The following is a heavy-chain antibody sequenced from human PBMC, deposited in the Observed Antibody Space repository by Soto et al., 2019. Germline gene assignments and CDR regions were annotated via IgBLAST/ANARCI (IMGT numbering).Heavy chain of an antibody. CDR1: GDSVSSSNAA. J-gene: IGHJ3*01. V-gene: IGHV6-1*01. D-gene: IGHD6-19*01. CDR2: TYYKSKWRN. Sequence: PSQTLSLTCIISGDSVSSSNAAWNWIRQSPSRGLEWMGRTYYKSKWRNDYAESVRSRISINPDTSKNQFSLQLNSVTPEDSAVYYCAKQAAQQWSAFDVWGQGTMVTVSS. CDR3: AKQAAQQWSAFDV.